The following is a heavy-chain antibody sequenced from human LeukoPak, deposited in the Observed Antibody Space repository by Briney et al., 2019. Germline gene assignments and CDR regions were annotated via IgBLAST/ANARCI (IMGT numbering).Heavy chain of an antibody. CDR1: GGTFSSYA. CDR2: IIPIFGTA. V-gene: IGHV1-69*05. CDR3: ASARGAATHFDY. D-gene: IGHD1-26*01. Sequence: SLKVSCKASGGTFSSYAISWVRQAPGQGLEWMGGIIPIFGTANYAQKFQGRVTITTDESTSTAYMELSSLRSEDTAVYYCASARGAATHFDYWGQGTLVTVSS. J-gene: IGHJ4*02.